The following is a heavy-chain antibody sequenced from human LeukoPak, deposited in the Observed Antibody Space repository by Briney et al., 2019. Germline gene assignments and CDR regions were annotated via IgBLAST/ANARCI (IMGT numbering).Heavy chain of an antibody. CDR2: ISGSGDLT. V-gene: IGHV3-23*01. J-gene: IGHJ5*01. CDR3: AKDRPNYYGNNGHYYRRDGDS. Sequence: ETLSLTCTVSGGSISSYYWSWIRQPPGKGLEWVSSISGSGDLTYYAGSVKGRFTISRDNSKNTLYLQMNSLRAEDTAIYYCAKDRPNYYGNNGHYYRRDGDSWGQGTLVTVSS. CDR1: GGSISSYY. D-gene: IGHD3-22*01.